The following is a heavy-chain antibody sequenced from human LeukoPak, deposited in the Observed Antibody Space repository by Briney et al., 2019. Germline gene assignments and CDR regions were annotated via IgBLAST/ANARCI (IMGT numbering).Heavy chain of an antibody. D-gene: IGHD4-17*01. V-gene: IGHV4-34*01. J-gene: IGHJ6*02. CDR1: GGSFSGYY. CDR2: INHSGST. Sequence: SETLSLTCAVYGGSFSGYYWSWIRQPPGKGLEWIGEINHSGSTNYNPSLESRVTISVDTSKNQFSLKLSSVTAADTAVYYCARGVYGDYELNDYYYGMDVWGQGTTVTVSS. CDR3: ARGVYGDYELNDYYYGMDV.